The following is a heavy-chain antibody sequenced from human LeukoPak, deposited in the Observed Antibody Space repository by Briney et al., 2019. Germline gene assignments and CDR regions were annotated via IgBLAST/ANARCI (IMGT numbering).Heavy chain of an antibody. CDR2: INPSGGST. D-gene: IGHD3-10*01. CDR1: GYTFTSYY. J-gene: IGHJ4*02. Sequence: GASVKVSCKASGYTFTSYYMHWVRQAPGQGLEWMGTINPSGGSTSYAQKFQGRVTMTRDTSTSTVYMELSSLRSEDTAVYYCARDLGRYYYGSGSYSAFDIWGQGTLVTVSS. V-gene: IGHV1-46*01. CDR3: ARDLGRYYYGSGSYSAFDI.